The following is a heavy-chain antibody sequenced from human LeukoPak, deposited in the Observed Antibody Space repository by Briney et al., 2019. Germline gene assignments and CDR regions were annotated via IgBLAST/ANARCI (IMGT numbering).Heavy chain of an antibody. D-gene: IGHD2-2*02. Sequence: ASVKVSCKASGYTFTGYYMHWVRQAPGQGLGWMGWINPNSGGTNYAQKFQGRVTMTRDTSISTAYMELSRLRSDDTAVYYCARDASGELLYAYNWFDPWGQGTLVIVSS. CDR3: ARDASGELLYAYNWFDP. V-gene: IGHV1-2*02. CDR2: INPNSGGT. CDR1: GYTFTGYY. J-gene: IGHJ5*02.